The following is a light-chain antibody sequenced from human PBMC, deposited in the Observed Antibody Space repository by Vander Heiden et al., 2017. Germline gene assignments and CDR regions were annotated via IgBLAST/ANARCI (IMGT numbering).Light chain of an antibody. J-gene: IGLJ2*01. CDR1: SSNIGSNT. CDR3: STWDDSLNAVV. CDR2: TEN. V-gene: IGLV1-44*01. Sequence: QSVLTQPPSASGTPGQSVTISCSGSSSNIGSNTVNWYQQLPGTAPNLLIYTENRRPSGVPDRFSGSKSGASASLAISGLQSEDEAEYYCSTWDDSLNAVVFGGGTKLTVL.